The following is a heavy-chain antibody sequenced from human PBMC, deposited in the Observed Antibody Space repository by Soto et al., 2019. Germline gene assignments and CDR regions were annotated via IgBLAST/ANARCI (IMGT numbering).Heavy chain of an antibody. CDR3: ARARYSYGLREYYYYYYGMDV. J-gene: IGHJ6*02. Sequence: ASVKVSCKASGGTFSSYAISWVRQAPGQGLEWMGGIIPTFGTANYAQKFQGRVTITADESTSTAYMELSSLRSEDTAVYYCARARYSYGLREYYYYYYGMDVWGQGTTVTVSS. CDR1: GGTFSSYA. D-gene: IGHD5-18*01. CDR2: IIPTFGTA. V-gene: IGHV1-69*13.